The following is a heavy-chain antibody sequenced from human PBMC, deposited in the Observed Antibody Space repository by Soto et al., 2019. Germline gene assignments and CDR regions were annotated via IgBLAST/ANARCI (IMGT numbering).Heavy chain of an antibody. CDR1: GYTFTSYG. V-gene: IGHV1-18*01. J-gene: IGHJ5*02. Sequence: GASLKVSCKASGYTFTSYGISWVRQAPGQGLEWMGWISAYNGNTNYAQKLQGRVTMTTDTSTSTAYMELSSLRSDDTAVYYCARVTKVYYYDRSAYYNHWGQGTLVTVSS. D-gene: IGHD3-22*01. CDR2: ISAYNGNT. CDR3: ARVTKVYYYDRSAYYNH.